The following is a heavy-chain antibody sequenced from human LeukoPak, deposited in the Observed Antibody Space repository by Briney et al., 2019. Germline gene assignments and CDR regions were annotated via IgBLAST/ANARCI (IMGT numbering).Heavy chain of an antibody. D-gene: IGHD2-8*02. Sequence: GGSLRLSCAASGFSFSRYGMHWVRQAPGKGLEWVAFIRYDGTNEYYADSVKGRFTISRDNSKNTLYLQMNSLRAEDTAVYYCAKDQKSGAPYYFDYWGQGTLVTVSS. V-gene: IGHV3-30*02. CDR3: AKDQKSGAPYYFDY. J-gene: IGHJ4*02. CDR1: GFSFSRYG. CDR2: IRYDGTNE.